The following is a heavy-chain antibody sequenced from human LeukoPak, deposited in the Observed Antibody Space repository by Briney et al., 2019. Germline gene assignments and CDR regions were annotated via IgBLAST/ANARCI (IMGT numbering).Heavy chain of an antibody. Sequence: AGSLRLSCAASGFTFSSYWMSWVRQAPGKGLEWVANIKKDGSEKYSVDSVKGRFTISRDNSKNTLYLQMNSLRAEDTAVYYCARDFRNLRLNFDYWGQGTLVTVSS. V-gene: IGHV3-7*01. J-gene: IGHJ4*02. D-gene: IGHD1-1*01. CDR3: ARDFRNLRLNFDY. CDR1: GFTFSSYW. CDR2: IKKDGSEK.